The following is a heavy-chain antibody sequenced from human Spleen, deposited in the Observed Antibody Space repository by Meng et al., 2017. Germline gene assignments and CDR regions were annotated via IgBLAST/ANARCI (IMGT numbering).Heavy chain of an antibody. D-gene: IGHD6-13*01. CDR2: INPNSGGT. V-gene: IGHV1-2*02. J-gene: IGHJ4*02. CDR1: GYTFTGYY. Sequence: ASVQVSCKASGYTFTGYYMHWVRQAPGQGLEWMGWINPNSGGTNYAQKFQGRVTMTRDTSISTAYMELSGLRSDDTAMYYCARDEDISADCKLYGDYWGQGTLVTVSS. CDR3: ARDEDISADCKLYGDY.